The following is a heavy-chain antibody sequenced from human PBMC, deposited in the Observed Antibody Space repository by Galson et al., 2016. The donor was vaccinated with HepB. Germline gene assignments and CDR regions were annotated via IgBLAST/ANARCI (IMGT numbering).Heavy chain of an antibody. CDR3: VRDSHFGAFVI. V-gene: IGHV3-21*01. CDR2: IHNDSSYI. Sequence: SLRLSCAASGLPFSTYSMNWVRQAPGKGLEWVSYIHNDSSYIYYADSVNGRFTISRDNAKNSLSLRMNSLRAEDTAVYYCVRDSHFGAFVIWGQGTMVTVSS. CDR1: GLPFSTYS. D-gene: IGHD3-10*01. J-gene: IGHJ3*02.